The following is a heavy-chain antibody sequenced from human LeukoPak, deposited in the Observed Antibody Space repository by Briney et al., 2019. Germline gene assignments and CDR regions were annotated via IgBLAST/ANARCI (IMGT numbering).Heavy chain of an antibody. D-gene: IGHD6-19*01. J-gene: IGHJ6*03. V-gene: IGHV3-30*02. CDR1: GFTFSSYG. CDR3: AKGSKAVLFTRDYNMDV. Sequence: GSLRLSCAASGFTFSSYGIHWVRQAPGKGLEWVAFIRYDGSNKYYADSVKGRFTISRDNSKNTLYLQMNSLRAEDTAVYYCAKGSKAVLFTRDYNMDVWGKGTTVTISS. CDR2: IRYDGSNK.